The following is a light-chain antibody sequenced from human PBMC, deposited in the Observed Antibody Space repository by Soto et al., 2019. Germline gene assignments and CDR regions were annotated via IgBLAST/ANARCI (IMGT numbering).Light chain of an antibody. CDR3: QQANSFPPT. J-gene: IGKJ2*01. V-gene: IGKV1-12*01. CDR1: QGISNW. CDR2: AAS. Sequence: DIQMTQSPSSVSASVGDRVTITCRASQGISNWLAWYQQKPGKAPNLLIFAASSLQSGVASRFSGSGSGTEITLTISKLQPEDFSNYYCQQANSFPPTFGKGTKLEIK.